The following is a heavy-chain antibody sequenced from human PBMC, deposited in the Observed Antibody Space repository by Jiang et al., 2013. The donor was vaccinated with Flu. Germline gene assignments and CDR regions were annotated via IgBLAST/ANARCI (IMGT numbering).Heavy chain of an antibody. V-gene: IGHV3-30*02. J-gene: IGHJ4*02. D-gene: IGHD2-2*01. Sequence: QLLESGGGVVQPGGSLRLSCAASGFTFSYYAMHWVRQAPGKGLEWVASLWHDGSNKYYVDSVKGRFTVSRENFKNTLYLQMNSLRVEDSAVYYCATLRGSTYDTYLMDSWGQGTLVTVSP. CDR3: ATLRGSTYDTYLMDS. CDR2: LWHDGSNK. CDR1: GFTFSYYA.